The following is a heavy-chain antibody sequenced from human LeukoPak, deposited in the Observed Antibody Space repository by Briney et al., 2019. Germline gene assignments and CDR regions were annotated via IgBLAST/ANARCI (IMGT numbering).Heavy chain of an antibody. V-gene: IGHV4-38-2*01. Sequence: SETLSLTCVVSGYSISSNYYWGWIRQPPGKGLEWIGSIYHSGTTHYNPSLKSRISISVDTSNNRFSLRMSSVTAADTAVYFCARATYHDFWGGYGKGFDYWGQGTLVTVSS. CDR3: ARATYHDFWGGYGKGFDY. J-gene: IGHJ4*02. CDR2: IYHSGTT. CDR1: GYSISSNYY. D-gene: IGHD3-3*01.